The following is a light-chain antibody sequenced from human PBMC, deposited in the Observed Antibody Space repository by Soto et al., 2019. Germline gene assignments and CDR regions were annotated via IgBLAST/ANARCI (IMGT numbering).Light chain of an antibody. J-gene: IGKJ4*01. V-gene: IGKV3-11*01. CDR3: QQRSNWPLT. CDR1: QSVSGD. Sequence: EIVMTQSPATLSASPGERATLSCRASQSVSGDLAWYQQTPGQAPRLLIFDASNRATGIPARFSGSGSGTDFTLTISSLEPEDFAVYYCQQRSNWPLTFGGGTKVDIK. CDR2: DAS.